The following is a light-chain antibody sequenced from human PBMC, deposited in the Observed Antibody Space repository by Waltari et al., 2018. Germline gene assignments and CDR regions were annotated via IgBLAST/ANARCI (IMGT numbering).Light chain of an antibody. Sequence: DIQMTQSPSILSASVGDRVTITCRASQSISTWLAWDQQKPGKAPKLIIYRASSLQTGVPSRFSGGGSETEFTLSISSLQPDDFATYYCQQYDSLPYSFGPGTNLEIK. J-gene: IGKJ2*01. CDR2: RAS. CDR1: QSISTW. CDR3: QQYDSLPYS. V-gene: IGKV1-5*03.